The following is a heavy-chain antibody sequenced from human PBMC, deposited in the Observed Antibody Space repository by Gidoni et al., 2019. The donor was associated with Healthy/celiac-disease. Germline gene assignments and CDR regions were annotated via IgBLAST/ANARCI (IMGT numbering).Heavy chain of an antibody. V-gene: IGHV3-30*18. J-gene: IGHJ4*02. CDR1: GFTFSGYG. D-gene: IGHD2-2*01. CDR2: ISYDGSNK. CDR3: AKPAQGYCSSTSCYGDFDY. Sequence: QVQLGESGGGVVQPGRSLRLSCAASGFTFSGYGMHWVRQAPGKGLEWVAVISYDGSNKYYADSVKGRFTISRDNSKNTLYLQMNSLRAEDTAVYYCAKPAQGYCSSTSCYGDFDYWGQGTLVTVSS.